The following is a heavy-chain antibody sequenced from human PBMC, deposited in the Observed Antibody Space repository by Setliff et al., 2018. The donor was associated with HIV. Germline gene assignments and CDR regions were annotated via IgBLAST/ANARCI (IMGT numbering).Heavy chain of an antibody. V-gene: IGHV1-18*01. CDR3: ARALIYCTNGVCYHYYYMDV. J-gene: IGHJ6*03. Sequence: ASVKVSCKASGYTFTSYGISWVRQAPGQGLEWMGWISAYNGNTNYAQKLQGRVTMTTDTSTSTAYMELRSLRSDDTAAYYCARALIYCTNGVCYHYYYMDVWGKGTTVTVSS. CDR1: GYTFTSYG. D-gene: IGHD2-8*01. CDR2: ISAYNGNT.